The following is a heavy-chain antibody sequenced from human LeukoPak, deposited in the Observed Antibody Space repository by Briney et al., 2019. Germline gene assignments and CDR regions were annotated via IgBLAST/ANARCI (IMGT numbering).Heavy chain of an antibody. J-gene: IGHJ2*01. CDR3: ARDGFGRWYFDL. CDR2: ISAYNGNT. CDR1: GYTFTSYG. D-gene: IGHD2-15*01. Sequence: ASVTVSCKASGYTFTSYGISWVRQAPGQGREWMGWISAYNGNTNYAQKLQGRVTMTTDTSTSTAYMELRSLRSDDTAVYYCARDGFGRWYFDLWGRGTLVTVSS. V-gene: IGHV1-18*01.